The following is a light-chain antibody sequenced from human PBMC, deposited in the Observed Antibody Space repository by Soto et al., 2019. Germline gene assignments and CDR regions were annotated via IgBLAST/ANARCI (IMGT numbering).Light chain of an antibody. CDR3: QQYNNWPET. V-gene: IGKV3-15*01. J-gene: IGKJ5*01. CDR1: QSVSNN. Sequence: EIVMTQSPATLSVSPGEKATLSCRASQSVSNNLAWFQQKPGQVPRLLIYGASTRATDVPARFSGSGSGTEFTLTISSLQSEDFAVYYCQQYNNWPETFGQGTQLEIK. CDR2: GAS.